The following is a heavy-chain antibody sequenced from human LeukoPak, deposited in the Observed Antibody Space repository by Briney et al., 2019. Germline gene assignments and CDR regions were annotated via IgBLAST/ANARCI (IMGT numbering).Heavy chain of an antibody. CDR1: GFTFSSYV. D-gene: IGHD3-16*01. Sequence: GRSLRLSCAASGFTFSSYVMHWVRQAPGQGLEWVGWINPKNGGSNYAQKFQGRVTMTRDRSISTAYMGLSRLTSDDTAVYYCARASFWESPINWFAPWGQGTLVTVSS. J-gene: IGHJ5*02. CDR3: ARASFWESPINWFAP. V-gene: IGHV1-2*02. CDR2: INPKNGGS.